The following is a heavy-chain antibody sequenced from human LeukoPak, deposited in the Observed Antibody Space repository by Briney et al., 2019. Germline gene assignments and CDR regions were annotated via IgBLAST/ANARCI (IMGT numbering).Heavy chain of an antibody. CDR2: IYADGGR. CDR1: GFRVSGHY. Sequence: GGSLRLSCAASGFRVSGHYMNWVRQAPGKGLEWVSVIYADGGRYYADSVKGRFTISRDNSNNILSLQMNSLRVEDTAVYYCTKGLVGALAFEYWGQGTLVTVSS. CDR3: TKGLVGALAFEY. J-gene: IGHJ4*02. V-gene: IGHV3-53*01. D-gene: IGHD1-26*01.